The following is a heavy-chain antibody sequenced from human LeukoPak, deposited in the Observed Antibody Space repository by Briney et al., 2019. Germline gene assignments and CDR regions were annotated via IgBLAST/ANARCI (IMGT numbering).Heavy chain of an antibody. CDR1: GFTFSSYA. V-gene: IGHV3-23*01. Sequence: GGSLRLSCAASGFTFSSYAMSWVRQAPGKGLEWVSAISGSGGSTYYADSVKGRFTISRDNSKNTLYLQMNSLRAEDTAAYYCAKVGYSYGLTFDYWGQGTLVTVSS. CDR3: AKVGYSYGLTFDY. D-gene: IGHD5-18*01. CDR2: ISGSGGST. J-gene: IGHJ4*02.